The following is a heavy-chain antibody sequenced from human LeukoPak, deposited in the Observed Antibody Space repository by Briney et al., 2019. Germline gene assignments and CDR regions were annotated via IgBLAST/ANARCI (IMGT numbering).Heavy chain of an antibody. J-gene: IGHJ6*03. V-gene: IGHV7-4-1*02. D-gene: IGHD6-13*01. CDR2: INTNTGNP. CDR1: GYTFTSYA. CDR3: ARKQQLVLWGYYYYYMDV. Sequence: ASVKVSCKASGYTFTSYAMNWVRQAPGQGLEWMGWINTNTGNPTYAQGFTGRFVFSLDISVSTAYLQISSLKAEDTAVYYCARKQQLVLWGYYYYYMDVWGKGTTVTVSS.